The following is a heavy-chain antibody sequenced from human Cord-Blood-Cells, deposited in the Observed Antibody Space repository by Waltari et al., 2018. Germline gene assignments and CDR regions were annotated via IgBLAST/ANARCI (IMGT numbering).Heavy chain of an antibody. CDR1: GYTFTSYA. CDR2: MNPNSGNT. CDR3: ARDYSNYFAFDI. J-gene: IGHJ3*02. Sequence: QVQLVQSGAEVKKPGASLRVSCTAFGYTFTSYAIKWVRQATGQGLEWMGWMNPNSGNTGYAQKFQGRVTMTRNTSISTAYMELSSLRSEDTAVYYCARDYSNYFAFDIWGQATMVTVSS. V-gene: IGHV1-8*01. D-gene: IGHD4-4*01.